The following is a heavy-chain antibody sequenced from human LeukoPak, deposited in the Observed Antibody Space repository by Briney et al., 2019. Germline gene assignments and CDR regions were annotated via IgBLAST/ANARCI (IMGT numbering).Heavy chain of an antibody. J-gene: IGHJ6*02. V-gene: IGHV5-51*01. CDR2: IYPGDSDT. D-gene: IGHD3-16*01. CDR1: GYSFTSYW. Sequence: GESLKISCKGSGYSFTSYWIGWVRQMPGKGLEWMGIIYPGDSDTRYSPSFQGQVTISADKSISTAYLQWSSLKASDTAMYYCARRGLRPGYYYGMDVWGQGTTVTVSS. CDR3: ARRGLRPGYYYGMDV.